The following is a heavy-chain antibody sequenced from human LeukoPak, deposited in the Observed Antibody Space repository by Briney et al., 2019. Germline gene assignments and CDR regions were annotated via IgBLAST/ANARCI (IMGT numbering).Heavy chain of an antibody. Sequence: SVKVSCKASGGTFSSYAISWVRQAPGQGLEWMGGIIPIFGTANYAQKFQGRVTITADESTSTAYMELSSLRSEDTAVYYCAGGCSSTSCYLYYYYGMDVWGQGTTVTVSS. V-gene: IGHV1-69*13. CDR2: IIPIFGTA. J-gene: IGHJ6*02. D-gene: IGHD2-2*01. CDR1: GGTFSSYA. CDR3: AGGCSSTSCYLYYYYGMDV.